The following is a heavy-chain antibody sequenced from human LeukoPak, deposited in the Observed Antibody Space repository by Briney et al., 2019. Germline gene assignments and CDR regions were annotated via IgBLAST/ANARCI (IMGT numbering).Heavy chain of an antibody. D-gene: IGHD3-10*01. V-gene: IGHV4-39*01. J-gene: IGHJ4*02. CDR1: GGSISSSSYY. Sequence: KASETLSLTCTVSGGSISSSSYYWGWIRQPPGKGLEWIGSIYYSGSTYYNPSLKSRVTISVDTSKNQFSLKLSSVTAADTAVYYCARHRYYGSGSYKYYFDYWGQGTLVTVSS. CDR2: IYYSGST. CDR3: ARHRYYGSGSYKYYFDY.